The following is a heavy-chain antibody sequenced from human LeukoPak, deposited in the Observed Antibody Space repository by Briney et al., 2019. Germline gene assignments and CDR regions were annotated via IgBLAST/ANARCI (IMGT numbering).Heavy chain of an antibody. D-gene: IGHD3-16*02. J-gene: IGHJ4*02. V-gene: IGHV3-30*02. CDR2: IRYDGSNK. CDR1: GFTFSSYG. Sequence: GGSLRLSCAASGFTFSSYGMHWVRQAPGKGLEWVAFIRYDGSNKYYADSVKGRFTISRDNAKNSLYLQMNSLRAEDTAVYYCARDLRGDYVWGSYRYGVDYWGQGTLVTVSS. CDR3: ARDLRGDYVWGSYRYGVDY.